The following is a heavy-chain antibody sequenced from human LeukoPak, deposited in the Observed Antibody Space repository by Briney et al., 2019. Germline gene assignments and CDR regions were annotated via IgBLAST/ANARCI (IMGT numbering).Heavy chain of an antibody. CDR1: GGSISSGGYY. Sequence: SETLSLTCTVSGGSISSGGYYWSWIRQHPGKGLEWIGYIYYSGSTYYNPSLKSRVTISVDTSKNQFSLKLSSVTAADTAVYYCARRHYDSSGYYATWGQGTLVTVSS. V-gene: IGHV4-31*03. CDR2: IYYSGST. D-gene: IGHD3-22*01. J-gene: IGHJ4*02. CDR3: ARRHYDSSGYYAT.